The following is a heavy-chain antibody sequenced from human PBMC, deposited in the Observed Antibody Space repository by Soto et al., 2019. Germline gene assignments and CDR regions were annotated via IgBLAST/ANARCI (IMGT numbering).Heavy chain of an antibody. CDR3: ARDLTTVTTIPPYYYYYYYGMDV. V-gene: IGHV1-69*13. Sequence: ASVKVSCKASGGTLSSYAISWVRQAPGQGLEWMGGIIPIFGTANYAQKFQGRVTITADESTSTAYMELSSLRSEDTAGYYCARDLTTVTTIPPYYYYYYYGMDVWGQGTTVTVSS. D-gene: IGHD4-17*01. CDR2: IIPIFGTA. J-gene: IGHJ6*02. CDR1: GGTLSSYA.